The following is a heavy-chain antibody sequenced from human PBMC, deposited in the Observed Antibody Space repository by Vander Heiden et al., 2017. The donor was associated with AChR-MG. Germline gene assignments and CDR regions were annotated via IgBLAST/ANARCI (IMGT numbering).Heavy chain of an antibody. CDR2: IYYSGST. V-gene: IGHV4-39*01. CDR1: GGSISSSSYY. J-gene: IGHJ3*02. CDR3: ARGYGEDAFDI. D-gene: IGHD4-17*01. Sequence: QLQLQESGPGLVKPSETLSLTCTVSGGSISSSSYYWGWIRPPPGKGLEWIGSIYYSGSTYYNPSLKSRVTISVDTSKNQFSLKLSSVTAADTAVYYCARGYGEDAFDIWGQGTMVTVSS.